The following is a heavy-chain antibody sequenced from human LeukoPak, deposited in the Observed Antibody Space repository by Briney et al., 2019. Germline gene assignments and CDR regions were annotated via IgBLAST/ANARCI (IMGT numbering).Heavy chain of an antibody. V-gene: IGHV4-59*11. CDR1: GASFSSHY. J-gene: IGHJ6*02. CDR3: VKFGVDYDMGV. D-gene: IGHD3-16*01. Sequence: PSETLSLTCNVSGASFSSHYWTWIRQTPDKRLEWIGYYFDTGSTDYNPSLKSRVTMSVERSKNRFFLRLISVTAADTAIYYCVKFGVDYDMGVWGQGTTVTVSS. CDR2: YFDTGST.